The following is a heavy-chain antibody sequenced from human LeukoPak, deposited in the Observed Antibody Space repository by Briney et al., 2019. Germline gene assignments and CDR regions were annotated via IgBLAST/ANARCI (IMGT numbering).Heavy chain of an antibody. V-gene: IGHV1-3*01. J-gene: IGHJ4*02. Sequence: GASVTVSCKGSGYTFTNYAIHWVRQAPGQSLEWLGWINPGNGDTKYSQDFQGRVTINTDTSAATAYVELNSLTSEDTAVYYCAREHPTYGDYDYWGQGTLVTVSS. CDR1: GYTFTNYA. CDR3: AREHPTYGDYDY. D-gene: IGHD4-17*01. CDR2: INPGNGDT.